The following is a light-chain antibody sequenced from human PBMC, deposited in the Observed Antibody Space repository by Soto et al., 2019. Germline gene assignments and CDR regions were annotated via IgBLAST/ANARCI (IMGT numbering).Light chain of an antibody. CDR3: QQRIT. Sequence: EFVLTQSPGTLSLSPGERATLSCRASQSVSSNLAWYQQKPGQAPRLLIYGASTRATGIPARFSGSGSGTDFTLTISSLEPEDFAVYYCQQRITFGQGTRLEIK. J-gene: IGKJ5*01. CDR2: GAS. V-gene: IGKV3-11*01. CDR1: QSVSSN.